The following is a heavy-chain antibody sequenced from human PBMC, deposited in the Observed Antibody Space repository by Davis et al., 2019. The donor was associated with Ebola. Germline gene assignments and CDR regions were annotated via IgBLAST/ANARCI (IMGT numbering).Heavy chain of an antibody. CDR1: GFSFTTYG. V-gene: IGHV3-30*02. D-gene: IGHD2/OR15-2a*01. Sequence: GESLKISCAASGFSFTTYGMHWVRQAPGKGLEWVAFLRYDGRNAYYADSLKDRFTISRDNSKNTLSLQMNGLRVEDTAIYYCAKDNRNIWSEVWGQGTMVTVSS. CDR2: LRYDGRNA. CDR3: AKDNRNIWSEV. J-gene: IGHJ3*01.